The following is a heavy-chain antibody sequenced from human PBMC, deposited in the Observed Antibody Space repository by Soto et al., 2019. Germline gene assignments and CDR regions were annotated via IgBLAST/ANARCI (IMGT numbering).Heavy chain of an antibody. CDR1: GGSISSYY. CDR3: ASLDYDILTGYPVDY. V-gene: IGHV4-59*01. CDR2: IYYSGST. J-gene: IGHJ4*02. Sequence: PSETLSLTCTVSGGSISSYYWSWIRQPPGKGLVWIWYIYYSGSTNYNPSLKSRVTISVDTFKNQFFLKLSSVTAADTAVYYCASLDYDILTGYPVDYWGQGTLVTVSS. D-gene: IGHD3-9*01.